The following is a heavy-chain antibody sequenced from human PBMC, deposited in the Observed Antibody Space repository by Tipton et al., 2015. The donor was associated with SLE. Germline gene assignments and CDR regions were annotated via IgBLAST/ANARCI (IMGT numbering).Heavy chain of an antibody. J-gene: IGHJ4*02. CDR2: THVTGTS. D-gene: IGHD1-26*01. Sequence: TLSLTCTVSGGFINTSNFYWAWIRQPPGKGLEWIGTTHVTGTSTYNPSLKSRVTLSLDTSKNQFSLNLYSVTAADTAVYYCSRPDVVGATDYWGQGILVIVSS. CDR1: GGFINTSNFY. CDR3: SRPDVVGATDY. V-gene: IGHV4-39*07.